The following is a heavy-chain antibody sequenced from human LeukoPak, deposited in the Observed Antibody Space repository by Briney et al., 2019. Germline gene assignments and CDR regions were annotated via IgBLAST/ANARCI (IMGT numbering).Heavy chain of an antibody. CDR3: ARDSLYYFDY. J-gene: IGHJ4*02. CDR1: GGTFSSYA. V-gene: IGHV1-69*05. Sequence: SVKVSCKASGGTFSSYAISWVRQAPGQGLEWMGRIIPIFGTANYAQRFQGRVTITTDESTGTAYMELSSLRSEDTAVYYCARDSLYYFDYWGQGTLVTVSS. D-gene: IGHD3-16*02. CDR2: IIPIFGTA.